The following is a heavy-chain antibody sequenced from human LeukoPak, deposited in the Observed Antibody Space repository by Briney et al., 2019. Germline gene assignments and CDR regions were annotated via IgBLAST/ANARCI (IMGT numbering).Heavy chain of an antibody. CDR3: ARAPYCSSTSCYNEPRGGLRENWFDP. Sequence: PSQTLSLTCTVSGGSISSGSYYWSWIRQPAGKGLEWIGRIYTSGSTNYNPSLKSRVTISVDTSKNQFSLKLSSVTAADTAVYYCARAPYCSSTSCYNEPRGGLRENWFDPWGQGTLVTVSS. J-gene: IGHJ5*02. D-gene: IGHD2-2*02. V-gene: IGHV4-61*02. CDR1: GGSISSGSYY. CDR2: IYTSGST.